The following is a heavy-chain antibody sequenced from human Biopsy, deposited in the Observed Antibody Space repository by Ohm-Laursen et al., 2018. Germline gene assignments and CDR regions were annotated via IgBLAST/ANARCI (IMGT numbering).Heavy chain of an antibody. Sequence: PSQTLSLTCAVYGESLNGYYWSWIRQTPGKGLEWIGEINHSGRTNYNPSLKSRFTISVDTSKNQFSLKVRSVTAADTAVYYCVRGVDYYDPYHYYALDVWGQGTTATVSS. V-gene: IGHV4-34*01. D-gene: IGHD3-22*01. CDR2: INHSGRT. CDR3: VRGVDYYDPYHYYALDV. J-gene: IGHJ6*02. CDR1: GESLNGYY.